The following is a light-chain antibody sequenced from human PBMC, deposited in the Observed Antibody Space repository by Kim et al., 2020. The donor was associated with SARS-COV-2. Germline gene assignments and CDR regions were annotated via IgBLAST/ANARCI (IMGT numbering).Light chain of an antibody. J-gene: IGLJ1*01. CDR2: SNN. CDR3: AAWDDSSYV. Sequence: PGTRVTMSFSGSRSNIGSNSVNWYQQLPGTAPTLLIYSNNQRPSGVPDRFSGSKSGTSASLAISGLQSEDEADYYCAAWDDSSYVFGTGTKVTVL. V-gene: IGLV1-44*01. CDR1: RSNIGSNS.